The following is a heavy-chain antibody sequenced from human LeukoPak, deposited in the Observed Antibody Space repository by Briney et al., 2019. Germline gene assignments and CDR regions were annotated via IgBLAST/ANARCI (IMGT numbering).Heavy chain of an antibody. CDR1: GYTFTSFG. J-gene: IGHJ4*02. V-gene: IGHV1-18*01. Sequence: ASVKVSCKASGYTFTSFGISWVRQAPGQGREWMGWISAYNGNTNYPQKLQGRVTMTTDTSTSTAYMELRSLRSDDTAVYYCAKTNWGSPFDFWGQGTLVTVSS. D-gene: IGHD7-27*01. CDR2: ISAYNGNT. CDR3: AKTNWGSPFDF.